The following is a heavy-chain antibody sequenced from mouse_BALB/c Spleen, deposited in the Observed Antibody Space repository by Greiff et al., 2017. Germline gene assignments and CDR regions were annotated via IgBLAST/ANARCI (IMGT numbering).Heavy chain of an antibody. CDR1: GFNIKDTY. D-gene: IGHD2-4*01. Sequence: VQLKESGAELVKPGASVKLSCTASGFNIKDTYMHWVKQRPEQGLEWIGRIDPANGNTKYDPKFQGKATITADTSSNTAYLQLSSLTSEDTAVYYCAREDDYEGMVYWGQGTSGTVSS. CDR3: AREDDYEGMVY. J-gene: IGHJ4*01. CDR2: IDPANGNT. V-gene: IGHV14-3*02.